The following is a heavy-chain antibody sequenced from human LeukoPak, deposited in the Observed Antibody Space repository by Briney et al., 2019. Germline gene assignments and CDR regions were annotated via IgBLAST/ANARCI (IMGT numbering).Heavy chain of an antibody. D-gene: IGHD6-13*01. CDR2: ISWNSGSI. Sequence: GGSLRLPCAASGFTFDDYAMHWVRHAPGKGLEWVSGISWNSGSIGYADSVKGRFTISRDNAKNSLYLQMNGLRAEDMALYYCAKARFSSSWYSGSYFDYWGQGTLVTVSS. CDR3: AKARFSSSWYSGSYFDY. CDR1: GFTFDDYA. V-gene: IGHV3-9*03. J-gene: IGHJ4*02.